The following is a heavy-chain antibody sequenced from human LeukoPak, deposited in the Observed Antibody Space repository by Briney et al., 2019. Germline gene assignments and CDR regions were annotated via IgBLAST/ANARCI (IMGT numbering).Heavy chain of an antibody. CDR2: LHHSGST. J-gene: IGHJ6*02. CDR1: GVSMSACY. CDR3: AGDYGGFEGVMDV. D-gene: IGHD4-23*01. Sequence: SDTLSLPCTVSGVSMSACYWMCIRQPPGKGLEWIGYLHHSGSTNYNPSLRSRVTISVDTSKNQFSLKLSAVTAADTAVYYCAGDYGGFEGVMDVWGQGITVTVSS. V-gene: IGHV4-59*08.